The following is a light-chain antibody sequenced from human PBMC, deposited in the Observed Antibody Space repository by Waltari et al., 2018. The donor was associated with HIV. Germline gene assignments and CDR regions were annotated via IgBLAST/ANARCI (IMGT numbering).Light chain of an antibody. CDR2: DNN. J-gene: IGLJ3*02. V-gene: IGLV1-51*01. CDR3: GTWDKIMSVWV. Sequence: APKLLVYDNNERPSGIRDRFSASKSGTSATLDITGLQPGDEADYYCGTWDKIMSVWVFGGGTKLTVL.